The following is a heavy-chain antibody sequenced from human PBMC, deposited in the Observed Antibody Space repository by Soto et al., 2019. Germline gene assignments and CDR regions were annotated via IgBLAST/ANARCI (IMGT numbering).Heavy chain of an antibody. V-gene: IGHV4-31*03. CDR1: GGSISSGGYY. Sequence: SETLSLTCTVSGGSISSGGYYWSWIRQHPGKGLEWIGCIYYSGSTYYNPSLKSRVTISVDTSKNQFSLKLSSVTAADTAVYYCARDRRYSDSSGYSSFDYWGQGTLVTVSS. J-gene: IGHJ4*02. D-gene: IGHD3-22*01. CDR2: IYYSGST. CDR3: ARDRRYSDSSGYSSFDY.